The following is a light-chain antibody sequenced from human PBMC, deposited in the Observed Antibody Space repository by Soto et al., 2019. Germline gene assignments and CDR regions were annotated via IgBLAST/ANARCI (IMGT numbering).Light chain of an antibody. J-gene: IGLJ1*01. CDR2: DVT. CDR1: SSDVGGYDF. Sequence: QSALTQPRSVSGSPGQSVTISCTGSSSDVGGYDFVSWYQQHPGKAPKLLIYDVTKQPSGVPDRFSASKSGNTASLTISGLQSGDEAVYFCCSYARNYVYVFGTGTKLTVL. CDR3: CSYARNYVYV. V-gene: IGLV2-11*01.